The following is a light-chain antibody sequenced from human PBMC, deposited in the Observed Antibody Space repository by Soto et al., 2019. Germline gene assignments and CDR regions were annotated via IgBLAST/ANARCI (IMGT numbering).Light chain of an antibody. Sequence: ALQLTQSPSSLSASIGDTVTITCRASQGIRNALAWYQQKPGKAPKLLIYEASSLETGVSSRFSGGGSATDFTLTITGLQPEDFATYYCQQYYNYPNTFGPGTKVDIK. CDR2: EAS. CDR1: QGIRNA. J-gene: IGKJ3*01. V-gene: IGKV1D-13*01. CDR3: QQYYNYPNT.